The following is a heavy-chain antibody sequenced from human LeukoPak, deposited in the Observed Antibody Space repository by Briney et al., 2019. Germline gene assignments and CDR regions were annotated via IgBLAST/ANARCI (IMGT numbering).Heavy chain of an antibody. Sequence: SETLSLTCAVYGGSFSGYYWSWIRQPPGKGLEWIGEINHSGSTNYNPSLKSRVTISVDTSKNQFSLKLSSVTAADTAVYYCARGGAITIFGVAIGRNWFDPWGQGTLVIVSS. CDR1: GGSFSGYY. V-gene: IGHV4-34*01. J-gene: IGHJ5*02. D-gene: IGHD3-3*01. CDR2: INHSGST. CDR3: ARGGAITIFGVAIGRNWFDP.